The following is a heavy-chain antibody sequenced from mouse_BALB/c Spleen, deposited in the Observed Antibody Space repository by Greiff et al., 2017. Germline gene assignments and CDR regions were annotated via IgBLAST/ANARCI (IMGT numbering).Heavy chain of an antibody. Sequence: DVKLVESGGGLVKPGGSLKLSCAASGFTFSSYAMSWVRQTPEKRLEWVASISSGGSTYYPDSVKGRFTISRDNARNILYLQMNSLQTDDTAMYYCARDVSTYAMDYWGQGTSVTVSS. CDR2: ISSGGST. V-gene: IGHV5-6-5*01. D-gene: IGHD6-2*01. J-gene: IGHJ4*01. CDR1: GFTFSSYA. CDR3: ARDVSTYAMDY.